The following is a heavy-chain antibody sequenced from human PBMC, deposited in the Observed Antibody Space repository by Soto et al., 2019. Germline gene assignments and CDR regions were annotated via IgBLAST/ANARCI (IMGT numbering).Heavy chain of an antibody. CDR1: GGTFSSYA. Sequence: QVQLVQSGAEVKKPGSSVKVSCKASGGTFSSYAISWVRQAPGQGLEWMGGIIPIFGTANYAQKFQGRVTITADESTSTAYMELSSLRSEDPAVYYWGRGGGAGIVVVGSFDYWGQGTLVTVSS. V-gene: IGHV1-69*01. J-gene: IGHJ4*02. CDR2: IIPIFGTA. CDR3: GRGGGAGIVVVGSFDY. D-gene: IGHD2-15*01.